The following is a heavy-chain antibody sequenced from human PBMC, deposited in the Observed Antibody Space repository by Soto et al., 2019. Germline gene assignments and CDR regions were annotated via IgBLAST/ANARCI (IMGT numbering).Heavy chain of an antibody. CDR1: GFTFSSYA. J-gene: IGHJ4*02. V-gene: IGHV3-30-3*01. Sequence: QVQLVESGGGVVQPRRSLRLSCAASGFTFSSYAMHWVRQAPGKGLEWVAVISYDGSNKYYADSVKGRFTISRDNSKNTLYLQMNSLRAEDTAVYYCARSPVLIPSFDYWGQGTLVTVSS. D-gene: IGHD3-22*01. CDR3: ARSPVLIPSFDY. CDR2: ISYDGSNK.